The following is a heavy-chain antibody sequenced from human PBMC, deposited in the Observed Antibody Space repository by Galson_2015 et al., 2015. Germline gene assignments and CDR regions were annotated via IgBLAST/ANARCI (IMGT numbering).Heavy chain of an antibody. J-gene: IGHJ4*02. V-gene: IGHV1-2*06. CDR1: GYPFTGYF. Sequence: SVKVSCKASGYPFTGYFMHWVRQAPGQGLEWMGRINPTSGGTNYAQKFQGRVTMTRDTSISIAYMELSRLRSDDTAVYYCARVVEYKAYDPAGHFDYWGQGTLVTVSS. CDR2: INPTSGGT. D-gene: IGHD2-8*02. CDR3: ARVVEYKAYDPAGHFDY.